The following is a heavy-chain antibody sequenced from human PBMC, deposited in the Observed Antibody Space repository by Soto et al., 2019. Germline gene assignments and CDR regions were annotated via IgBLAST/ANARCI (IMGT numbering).Heavy chain of an antibody. CDR2: ISDTGGGT. Sequence: EVQLLESGGGLVQPGGSLRLSCAASGVTFSTYAMNWVRQAPGKGLEWVATISDTGGGTFYAGSVKGRFTISRDNSKNTLYLQMHSLRADDSAIYSCAVGRYKTSGSNTWFDPWGRGTLVTVSS. J-gene: IGHJ5*02. V-gene: IGHV3-23*01. CDR1: GVTFSTYA. D-gene: IGHD3-22*01. CDR3: AVGRYKTSGSNTWFDP.